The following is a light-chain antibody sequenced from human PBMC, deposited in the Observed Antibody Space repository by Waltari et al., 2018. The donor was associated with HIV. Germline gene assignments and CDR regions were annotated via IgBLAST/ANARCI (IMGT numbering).Light chain of an antibody. CDR3: QQSET. CDR2: DAS. CDR1: QSVRSN. J-gene: IGKJ1*01. V-gene: IGKV3-15*01. Sequence: EIVMTQSPATLSVSPGERATLSCRASQSVRSNLAWYQQKPGQATRLGIYDASTRATGIPASFSGSGSGTEFTLTISSLQSEDFAVYYCQQSETFGQGTRVEIK.